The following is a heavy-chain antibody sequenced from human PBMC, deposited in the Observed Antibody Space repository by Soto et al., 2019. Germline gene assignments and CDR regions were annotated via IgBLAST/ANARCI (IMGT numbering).Heavy chain of an antibody. J-gene: IGHJ4*02. Sequence: GGSLRLSCAASGFTFSNAWMNWVRQAPGKGLEWVGRIKSKTDGGTTDYAAPVKGRFTISRDDSKNTLYLQMNSLKTEDTAVYYCTSKRPYSGSSVLRAFDYWGQGTLVTVS. D-gene: IGHD1-26*01. CDR2: IKSKTDGGTT. CDR1: GFTFSNAW. V-gene: IGHV3-15*07. CDR3: TSKRPYSGSSVLRAFDY.